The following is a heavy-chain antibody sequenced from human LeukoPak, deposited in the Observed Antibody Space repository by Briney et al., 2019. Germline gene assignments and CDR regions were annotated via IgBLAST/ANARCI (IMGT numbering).Heavy chain of an antibody. J-gene: IGHJ4*02. CDR3: AKDGATYGGGVAG. CDR2: MYTGGTT. V-gene: IGHV3-53*01. D-gene: IGHD1-26*01. CDR1: RVTVSVTH. Sequence: PGGSLRLSSAQSRVTVSVTHISCVRQAPGKGLEWVSAMYTGGTTYYADSVTGRFTGSRDTSRMTLFLHMNRLRAEDTAVYYCAKDGATYGGGVAGWGKGTLVIVSS.